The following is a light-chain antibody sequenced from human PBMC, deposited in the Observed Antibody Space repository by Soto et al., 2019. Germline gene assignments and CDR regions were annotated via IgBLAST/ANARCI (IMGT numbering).Light chain of an antibody. J-gene: IGKJ3*01. CDR1: QTVSSD. CDR3: HQYNYWPL. Sequence: EIVMTQSPATLSVSPGDRATLSCRARQTVSSDLAWYQQKPGQAPRLLIYGASARATGIPARFSGSGSGTEFTLTISSLQSEDFAVYYCHQYNYWPLFGPGTSGYQ. CDR2: GAS. V-gene: IGKV3-15*01.